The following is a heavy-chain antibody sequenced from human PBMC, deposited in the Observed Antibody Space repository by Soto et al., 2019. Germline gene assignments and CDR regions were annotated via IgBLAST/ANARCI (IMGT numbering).Heavy chain of an antibody. Sequence: ASVKVSCKASGGTFSSYAISWVRQAPGQGLEWMGGIIPIFGTANYAQKFQGRVTITADESTSTAYMELSSLRSEDTAVYYCARYPYCSGGSCYGMDVWGQGTTVTVSS. CDR3: ARYPYCSGGSCYGMDV. D-gene: IGHD2-15*01. CDR2: IIPIFGTA. CDR1: GGTFSSYA. J-gene: IGHJ6*02. V-gene: IGHV1-69*13.